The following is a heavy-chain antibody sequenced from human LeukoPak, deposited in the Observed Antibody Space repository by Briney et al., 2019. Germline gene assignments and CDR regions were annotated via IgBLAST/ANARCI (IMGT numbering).Heavy chain of an antibody. CDR3: ARFTPRYLGAFDI. CDR1: GFTFSSYW. J-gene: IGHJ3*02. V-gene: IGHV3-7*03. D-gene: IGHD3-9*01. Sequence: GGSLRLSCAASGFTFSSYWMSWVRQAPGKGLEWVANIKQDGSEKYYVDSVKGRFTISRDNAQNSLYLQMNSLRAEDTAVYYCARFTPRYLGAFDIWGQGTMVTVSS. CDR2: IKQDGSEK.